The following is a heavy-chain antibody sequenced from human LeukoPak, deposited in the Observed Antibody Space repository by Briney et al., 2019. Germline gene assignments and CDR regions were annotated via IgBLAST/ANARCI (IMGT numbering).Heavy chain of an antibody. J-gene: IGHJ4*02. CDR2: ISAYNGNT. V-gene: IGHV1-18*01. D-gene: IGHD2-15*01. Sequence: ASVKVSCKASGNTFTSYGISWVRQAPGQGLEWMGWISAYNGNTNYAQKLQGRVTMTTDTSTSTAYMELRSLRSDDTAVYYCARAPKVVPTRRPLDYWGQGTLVTVSS. CDR3: ARAPKVVPTRRPLDY. CDR1: GNTFTSYG.